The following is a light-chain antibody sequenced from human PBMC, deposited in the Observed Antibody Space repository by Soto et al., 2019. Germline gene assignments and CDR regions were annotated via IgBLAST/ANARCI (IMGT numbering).Light chain of an antibody. Sequence: AIQMTQFPSSLSASVGERVTITCRASQDIRSDLGWYQQRPGKAPKLLIYAASSLQSGVPSRFSGSGSVTDFTLTISSLQPEDFATYYCLQDYNYPLIFGGGTKVEIK. V-gene: IGKV1-6*01. CDR2: AAS. CDR1: QDIRSD. J-gene: IGKJ4*01. CDR3: LQDYNYPLI.